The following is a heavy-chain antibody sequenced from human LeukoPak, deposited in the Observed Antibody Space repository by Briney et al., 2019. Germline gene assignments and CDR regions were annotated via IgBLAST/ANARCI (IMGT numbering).Heavy chain of an antibody. CDR2: ISYDGSKK. CDR1: GFTFSSYG. Sequence: GGSLRLSCAASGFTFSSYGMHWVRQAPGKGLEWVAVISYDGSKKYYADSVKGRFTISRDNSKNTLYLQMNSLRPEDTAVYYCAKDMERHIVVVTASAVDYWGQGTLVTVSS. V-gene: IGHV3-30*18. D-gene: IGHD2-21*02. CDR3: AKDMERHIVVVTASAVDY. J-gene: IGHJ4*02.